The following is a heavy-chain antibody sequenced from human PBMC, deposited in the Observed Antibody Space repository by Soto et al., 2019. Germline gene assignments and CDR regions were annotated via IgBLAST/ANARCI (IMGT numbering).Heavy chain of an antibody. V-gene: IGHV5-51*01. CDR3: ARHPHGDYDIMDV. J-gene: IGHJ6*02. CDR2: IYPGDSDT. D-gene: IGHD4-17*01. CDR1: GYSFTSYW. Sequence: PGESLKISCKGSGYSFTSYWIGWVRQMPGKGLEWMGIIYPGDSDTRYSPSFQGQVTISVDKSIGTAFLQWSSLKASDTAMYYCARHPHGDYDIMDVWGRGTTVTVSS.